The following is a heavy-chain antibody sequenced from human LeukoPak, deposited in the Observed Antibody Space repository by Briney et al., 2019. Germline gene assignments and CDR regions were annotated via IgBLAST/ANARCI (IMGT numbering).Heavy chain of an antibody. CDR3: ARAFQRLGELSLPDY. J-gene: IGHJ4*02. CDR1: GYTFTNYA. Sequence: GASVKVSCKASGYTFTNYAMNWVRQAPGQGLEWMGWIHPSTGNPTYAQGFTGRFVFSLDTSVSTTYLQISSLKAEDTAVYYCARAFQRLGELSLPDYWGQGILVTVSS. D-gene: IGHD3-16*02. CDR2: IHPSTGNP. V-gene: IGHV7-4-1*02.